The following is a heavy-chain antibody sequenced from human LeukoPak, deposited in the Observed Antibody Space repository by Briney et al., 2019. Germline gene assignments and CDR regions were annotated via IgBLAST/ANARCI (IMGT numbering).Heavy chain of an antibody. CDR1: GFTFSNYY. J-gene: IGHJ4*02. CDR2: ISDSGSLI. V-gene: IGHV3-11*01. D-gene: IGHD1-1*01. CDR3: ASPGGERYDY. Sequence: PGGSLRLSCVASGFTFSNYYMTWIRQAPGKGLEWISYISDSGSLIDYADSVKGRFTISRDNAKNTLYLQLNSLTAEDTAVYYCASPGGERYDYWGQGTLVTVSS.